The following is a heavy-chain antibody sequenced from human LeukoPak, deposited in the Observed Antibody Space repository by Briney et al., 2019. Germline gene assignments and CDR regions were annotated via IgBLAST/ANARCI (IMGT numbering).Heavy chain of an antibody. Sequence: GGSLTLSCEVSGFSVSRNYMSWVRQAPGKGLEWVSVIFDIEHKYYAASVEGRFTISRDNSRNTLYLQMNSLRAEDTAVYYCAKDLRAAAGDWGQGTLVTVSS. CDR3: AKDLRAAAGD. CDR1: GFSVSRNY. CDR2: IFDIEHK. J-gene: IGHJ4*02. D-gene: IGHD6-13*01. V-gene: IGHV3-66*03.